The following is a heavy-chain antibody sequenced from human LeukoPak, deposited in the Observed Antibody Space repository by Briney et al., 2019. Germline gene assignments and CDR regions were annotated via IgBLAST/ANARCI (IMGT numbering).Heavy chain of an antibody. CDR3: ATPPGKVDY. CDR1: GYTFRDYF. CDR2: INPNSGGT. J-gene: IGHJ4*02. D-gene: IGHD4-23*01. Sequence: ASVKVSCKSSGYTFRDYFLHWVRQAPGQGLEWMGWINPNSGGTTYAQKFQGRVNMTRDTSISAVYMELSRLTSDDTAVYYCATPPGKVDYWGQGTLVTVSS. V-gene: IGHV1-2*02.